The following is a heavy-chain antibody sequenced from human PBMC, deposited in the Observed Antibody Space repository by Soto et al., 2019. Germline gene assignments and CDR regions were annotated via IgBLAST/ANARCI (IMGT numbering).Heavy chain of an antibody. D-gene: IGHD2-15*01. V-gene: IGHV1-69*08. Sequence: QVQLVQSGAEVKKPGSSVKVSCKASGGTFSSYTISWVRQAPGQGLEWMGRIIPILGIANYAQKFQGRVTITSDKSTSTAYMELISLRSEDTAVCYCARDLCRGGSCLGSWFDPWGQGTLFTVSS. CDR2: IIPILGIA. CDR1: GGTFSSYT. CDR3: ARDLCRGGSCLGSWFDP. J-gene: IGHJ5*02.